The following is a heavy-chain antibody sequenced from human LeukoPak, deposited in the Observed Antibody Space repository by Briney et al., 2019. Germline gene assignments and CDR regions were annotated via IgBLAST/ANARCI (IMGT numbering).Heavy chain of an antibody. D-gene: IGHD3-10*01. J-gene: IGHJ4*02. Sequence: PGGSLRLSCAASGFTFSSYDLNWLRKGPGKGLEGFAYTSSSGSTIYYAYPVKVRFTISTANATTSLYLHVISCRAEDPARYSSAKACNLSQLWLGFDYGGQGTLVIVSS. V-gene: IGHV3-48*03. CDR2: TSSSGSTI. CDR3: AKACNLSQLWLGFDY. CDR1: GFTFSSYD.